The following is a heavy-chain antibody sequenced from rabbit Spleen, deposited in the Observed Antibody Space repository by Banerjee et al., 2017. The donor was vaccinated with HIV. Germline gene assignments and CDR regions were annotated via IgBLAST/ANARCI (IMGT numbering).Heavy chain of an antibody. D-gene: IGHD6-1*01. V-gene: IGHV1S43*01. CDR3: ASDIHGYGVFDL. Sequence: QERLEESGGGLVQPGGSLTLSCKASGIDFTKYYITWVRQAPGKGLEWIGYIDPLFGSTYYASWVNGRFTISSHNAQNTLYLQMTNLTAADTATYFCASDIHGYGVFDLWGQGTLVTVS. J-gene: IGHJ4*01. CDR2: IDPLFGST. CDR1: GIDFTKYY.